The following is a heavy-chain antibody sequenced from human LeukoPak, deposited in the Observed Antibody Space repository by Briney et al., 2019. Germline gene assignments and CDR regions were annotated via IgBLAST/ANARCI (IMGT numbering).Heavy chain of an antibody. CDR3: AKAKYQLIPGVGNWFDP. J-gene: IGHJ5*02. D-gene: IGHD2-2*01. CDR2: ISGSGGST. V-gene: IGHV3-23*01. Sequence: GGSLRLSCAASGFTFSSYAMSWVRQAPGKGLEWVSAISGSGGSTYYADSVKGRFTISRDNSKNTLYLQMNSLRAEDTAVYYCAKAKYQLIPGVGNWFDPWGQGTLVTVSS. CDR1: GFTFSSYA.